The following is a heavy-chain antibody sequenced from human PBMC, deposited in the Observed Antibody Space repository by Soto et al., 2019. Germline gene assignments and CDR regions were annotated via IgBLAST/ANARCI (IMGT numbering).Heavy chain of an antibody. CDR2: ISSSSSTI. Sequence: GGLRLSCAASGFTFSSYSMNWVRQAPGKGLEWVSYISSSSSTIYYADSVKGRFTISRDNAKNSLYLQMNSLRDEDTAVYYCARDKSYCSGGSCFPYFDYWGQGTLVTVPS. CDR1: GFTFSSYS. D-gene: IGHD2-15*01. V-gene: IGHV3-48*02. J-gene: IGHJ4*02. CDR3: ARDKSYCSGGSCFPYFDY.